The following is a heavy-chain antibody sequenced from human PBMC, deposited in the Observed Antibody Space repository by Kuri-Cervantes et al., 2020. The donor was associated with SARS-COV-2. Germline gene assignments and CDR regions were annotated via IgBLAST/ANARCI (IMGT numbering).Heavy chain of an antibody. CDR1: GFTFSNYA. D-gene: IGHD3-16*01. Sequence: GEPLKISCVASGFTFSNYAIHWVRQAPGKGLEWVAVIWYDGKNEYDAGSVKWRFTISRDNSRNTVLLQMNILRAEDTAIYYCARGAANYYMDVWGTGTTVTVSS. V-gene: IGHV3-33*08. CDR2: IWYDGKNE. CDR3: ARGAANYYMDV. J-gene: IGHJ6*03.